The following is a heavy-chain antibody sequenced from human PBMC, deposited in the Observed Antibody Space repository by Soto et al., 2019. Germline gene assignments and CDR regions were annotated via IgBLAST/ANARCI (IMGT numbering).Heavy chain of an antibody. CDR2: VYVGGDT. D-gene: IGHD2-15*01. V-gene: IGHV3-53*04. J-gene: IGHJ4*02. Sequence: XGSLRLSWAASGFAVDNKYMIWVRQAPGKGLEWVSVVYVGGDTYYADAVKGRFTISRLSSENTVFLRMNSLRPHDSAVYYCASLAVRQTPVVDLDYWGRGTLVTVSS. CDR3: ASLAVRQTPVVDLDY. CDR1: GFAVDNKY.